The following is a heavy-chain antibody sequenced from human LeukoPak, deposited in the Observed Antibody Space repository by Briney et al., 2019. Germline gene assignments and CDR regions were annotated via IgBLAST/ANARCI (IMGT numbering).Heavy chain of an antibody. V-gene: IGHV4-59*08. CDR3: ARGRLGRQDASFFDA. Sequence: PSETLSLTCSVSDGSMGTYYWGWIRQPPGKELEWIGYVYYSGGTTYNPSHKSRVTVSVDTSKKQFSLRLTSVTAADTAVYYCARGRLGRQDASFFDAWGQGILVTVS. CDR1: DGSMGTYY. D-gene: IGHD2-2*01. J-gene: IGHJ4*02. CDR2: VYYSGGT.